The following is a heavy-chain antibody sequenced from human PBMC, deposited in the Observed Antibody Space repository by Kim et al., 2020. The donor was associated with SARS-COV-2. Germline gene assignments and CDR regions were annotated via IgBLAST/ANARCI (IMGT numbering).Heavy chain of an antibody. Sequence: GESLKISCKGSGYSFTSYWISWVRQMPGKGLEWMGRIDPSDSYTNYSPSFQGHVTISADKSISTAYLQWSSLKASDTAMYYCSRQVDCSSTSCYDRDWGQGTLVTASS. D-gene: IGHD2-2*01. V-gene: IGHV5-10-1*01. CDR1: GYSFTSYW. J-gene: IGHJ4*02. CDR2: IDPSDSYT. CDR3: SRQVDCSSTSCYDRD.